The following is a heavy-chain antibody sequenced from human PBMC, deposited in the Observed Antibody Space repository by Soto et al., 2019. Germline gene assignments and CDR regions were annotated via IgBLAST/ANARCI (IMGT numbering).Heavy chain of an antibody. CDR2: IKQDGSEE. Sequence: SGGSLRLSCAASGFTFRNYWMTWVRQAPGKGLEWVANIKQDGSEEYYVDSVKGRFTISRDNAKNSLYLEMNSLRAEDTAMFYCAVHSGTYFDYWGQGILVTVSS. V-gene: IGHV3-7*05. J-gene: IGHJ4*02. CDR3: AVHSGTYFDY. D-gene: IGHD1-26*01. CDR1: GFTFRNYW.